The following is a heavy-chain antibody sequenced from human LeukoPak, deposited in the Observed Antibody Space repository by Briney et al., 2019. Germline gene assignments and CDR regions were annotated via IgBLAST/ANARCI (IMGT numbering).Heavy chain of an antibody. V-gene: IGHV5-51*01. Sequence: GDSLKISCKGSGYSFTSYWIGWARQMPGKGLEWMGIIYPVDSDTRYSPSFQGQVTISADKSISTAYLQWSSLKASDTAMYYCARRPAYCGGDCYSPFDYWGQGTLVTVSS. CDR3: ARRPAYCGGDCYSPFDY. J-gene: IGHJ4*02. CDR2: IYPVDSDT. D-gene: IGHD2-21*02. CDR1: GYSFTSYW.